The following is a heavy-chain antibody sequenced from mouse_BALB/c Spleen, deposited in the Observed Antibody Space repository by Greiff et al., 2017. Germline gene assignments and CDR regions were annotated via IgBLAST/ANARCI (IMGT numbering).Heavy chain of an antibody. CDR2: INPSTGYT. CDR1: GYTFTSYW. J-gene: IGHJ2*01. D-gene: IGHD1-1*02. V-gene: IGHV1-7*01. Sequence: QVQLQQSGAELAKPGASVKMSCKASGYTFTSYWMHWVKQRPGQGLEWIGYINPSTGYTEYNQKFKDKATLTADKSSSTAYMQLSSLTSEDSAVYYCANYGHQGDYFDYWGQGTTLTVSS. CDR3: ANYGHQGDYFDY.